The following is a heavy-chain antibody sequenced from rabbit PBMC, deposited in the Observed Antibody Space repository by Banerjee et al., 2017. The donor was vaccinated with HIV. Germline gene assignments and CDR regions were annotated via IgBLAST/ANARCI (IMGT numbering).Heavy chain of an antibody. CDR2: IYGGSGST. D-gene: IGHD2-1*01. J-gene: IGHJ3*01. CDR1: GLDFSSSCY. CDR3: ARGGYSDYGRLDL. V-gene: IGHV1S43*01. Sequence: QQQLEESGGGLVKPGGTLTLTCKASGLDFSSSCYMCWVRQAPGKGLEWIGIIYGGSGSTDYASWVNGRFTISSDNAQNTVDLQMNSLTAADTATYFCARGGYSDYGRLDLWGQGTLVTVS.